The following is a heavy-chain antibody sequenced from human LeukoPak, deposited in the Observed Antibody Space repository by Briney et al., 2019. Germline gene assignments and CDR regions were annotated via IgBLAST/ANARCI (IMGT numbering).Heavy chain of an antibody. J-gene: IGHJ5*02. D-gene: IGHD3-16*01. CDR1: GGSISGYY. V-gene: IGHV4-34*01. Sequence: SETLSLTCTVYGGSISGYYWSWIRQPPGKGLEWIGEINHSGTTKYNPSLESRVTISVDKSKDQLSLTLTSVTAADAAVYYCAKSGFGYSYPYNKWIDPWGQGTLVTVSS. CDR2: INHSGTT. CDR3: AKSGFGYSYPYNKWIDP.